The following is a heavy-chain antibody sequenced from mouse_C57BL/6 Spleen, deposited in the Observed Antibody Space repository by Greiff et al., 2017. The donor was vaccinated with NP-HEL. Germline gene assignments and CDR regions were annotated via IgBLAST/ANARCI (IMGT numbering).Heavy chain of an antibody. D-gene: IGHD1-1*01. Sequence: QVQLQQPGAELVKPGASVKLSCKASGYTFTSYWMHWVKQRPGRGLEWMGRFDPNSGGTKYNEKFKSKATLTVDKPSSTAYMQLSSLTSEDSAVYYCARYYGSSYWYFDVWGTGTTVTVSS. CDR2: FDPNSGGT. CDR3: ARYYGSSYWYFDV. V-gene: IGHV1-72*01. J-gene: IGHJ1*03. CDR1: GYTFTSYW.